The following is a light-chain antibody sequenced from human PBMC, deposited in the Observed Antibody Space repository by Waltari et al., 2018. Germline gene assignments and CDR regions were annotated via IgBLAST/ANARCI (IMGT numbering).Light chain of an antibody. CDR1: SSVVGGYSL. CDR2: EDS. Sequence: QSALTQPASVSGSPGQSITLSCIGTSSVVGGYSLFSWYQQHPGKALKLMIYEDSKRPAGVSNRLSGLKTGNTASLTISGLQAEDEADYYCCSYVRNVTWVFGGGTKLTVL. J-gene: IGLJ3*02. CDR3: CSYVRNVTWV. V-gene: IGLV2-23*01.